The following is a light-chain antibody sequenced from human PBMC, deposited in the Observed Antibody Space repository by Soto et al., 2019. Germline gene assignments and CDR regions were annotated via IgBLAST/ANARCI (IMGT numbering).Light chain of an antibody. CDR2: AAS. Sequence: AIRMTQSPSSLSASTGDRVTITCRASQGISSYLAWYQQKPGKAPKLLIYAASTLQSGVPSRFSGSASGTDFTRTISCLQSEYFATYYCQQYYSYPRLTFGGGTKVEIK. J-gene: IGKJ4*02. CDR1: QGISSY. V-gene: IGKV1-8*01. CDR3: QQYYSYPRLT.